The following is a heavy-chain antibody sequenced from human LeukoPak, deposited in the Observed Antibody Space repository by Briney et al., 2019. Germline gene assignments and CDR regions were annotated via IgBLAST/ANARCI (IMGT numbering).Heavy chain of an antibody. CDR1: GYTFTSYA. CDR3: ARDQSYDFWSGSYYYYGMDV. Sequence: ASVKVSCKASGYTFTSYAMNWVRQAPGQGLEWMGWINTNTGNPTYAQGFTGRFVFSLDTSVSTAYLQISSLKAEDTAVYYCARDQSYDFWSGSYYYYGMDVWGQGTTVTVSS. J-gene: IGHJ6*02. CDR2: INTNTGNP. V-gene: IGHV7-4-1*02. D-gene: IGHD3-3*01.